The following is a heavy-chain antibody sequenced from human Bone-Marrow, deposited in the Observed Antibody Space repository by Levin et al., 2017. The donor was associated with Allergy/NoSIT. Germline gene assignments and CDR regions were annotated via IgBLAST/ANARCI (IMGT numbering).Heavy chain of an antibody. D-gene: IGHD6-13*01. CDR1: GFTFRSYG. J-gene: IGHJ6*02. V-gene: IGHV3-33*01. Sequence: LSLTCAASGFTFRSYGMHWVRQAPGKGLEWVAVIWYDGNIKHYGGSVKGRFTISRDTSMNTVYLQMNSLRAEDTGAYYCARELVAPGPHDYYYGMDVWGQGTTVTVSS. CDR3: ARELVAPGPHDYYYGMDV. CDR2: IWYDGNIK.